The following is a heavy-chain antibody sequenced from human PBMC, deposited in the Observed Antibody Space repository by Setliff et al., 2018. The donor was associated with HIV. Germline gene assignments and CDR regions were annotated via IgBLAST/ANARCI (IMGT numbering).Heavy chain of an antibody. CDR1: GFTFSDYY. CDR3: ARDRGGTAMAD. Sequence: GGSLRLSCAASGFTFSDYYMNWIRQAPGKGLEWVSYISSSGSLYTNYADSVKGRFTISRDNAKNSLYLQMDSLRAEDTAVYYCARDRGGTAMADWGQGTLVTVSS. D-gene: IGHD6-19*01. CDR2: ISSSGSLYT. V-gene: IGHV3-11*06. J-gene: IGHJ4*02.